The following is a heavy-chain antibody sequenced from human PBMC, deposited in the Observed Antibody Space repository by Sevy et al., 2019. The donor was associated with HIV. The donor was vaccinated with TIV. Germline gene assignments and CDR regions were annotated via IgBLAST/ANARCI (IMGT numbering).Heavy chain of an antibody. J-gene: IGHJ4*02. Sequence: ASVKVSCKASGHTFTGYYMHWVRQAPGQGLEWMGWINPNSGGTNYAQKFQGRVTMTRDTSISTAYMELSRLRSDDTAVYYCARGAYGGNSGHCDYWGQGTLVTVSS. D-gene: IGHD4-17*01. CDR2: INPNSGGT. CDR1: GHTFTGYY. CDR3: ARGAYGGNSGHCDY. V-gene: IGHV1-2*02.